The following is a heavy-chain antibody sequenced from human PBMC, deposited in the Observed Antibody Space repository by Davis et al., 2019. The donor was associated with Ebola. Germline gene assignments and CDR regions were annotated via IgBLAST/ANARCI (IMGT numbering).Heavy chain of an antibody. D-gene: IGHD3-3*01. V-gene: IGHV3-33*01. CDR2: IWYDGTQS. J-gene: IGHJ1*01. CDR3: ARDTFTNAEYLEY. Sequence: GESLKISCVVSGFTFSHYGVHWVRQAPGKGLEWLAVIWYDGTQSYYADSVRGRFTISRDDSKDTLYLEMKSLTPEDTAVYFCARDTFTNAEYLEYWGQGTLVTVSS. CDR1: GFTFSHYG.